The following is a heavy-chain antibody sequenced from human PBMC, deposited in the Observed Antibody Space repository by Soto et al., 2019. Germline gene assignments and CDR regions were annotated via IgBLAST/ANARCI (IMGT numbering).Heavy chain of an antibody. CDR3: ARDRRDYDYIWGRPTGAFDI. Sequence: GGSLRLSCAASGFTFSSYWMSWVRQAPGKGLEWVANIKQDGSEKYYVDSVKGRFTISRDNAKNSLYLQRNSLRAEDTAVYYCARDRRDYDYIWGRPTGAFDIWGQGTMVTVSS. D-gene: IGHD3-16*01. CDR1: GFTFSSYW. J-gene: IGHJ3*02. CDR2: IKQDGSEK. V-gene: IGHV3-7*01.